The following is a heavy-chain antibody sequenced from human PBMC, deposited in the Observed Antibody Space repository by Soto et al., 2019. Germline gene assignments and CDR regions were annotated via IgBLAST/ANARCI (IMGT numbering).Heavy chain of an antibody. V-gene: IGHV3-21*01. D-gene: IGHD5-18*01. J-gene: IGHJ4*02. Sequence: GGSLRLSCAASGFTFSSYNMNWVRQAPGKGLEWVSLISGTSTYIYYADSVRGRFTISRDNAKNSLYLQMNSLGAEDTAVYYCARDLGFSFGHPLDYWGQGTLVTVSS. CDR2: ISGTSTYI. CDR3: ARDLGFSFGHPLDY. CDR1: GFTFSSYN.